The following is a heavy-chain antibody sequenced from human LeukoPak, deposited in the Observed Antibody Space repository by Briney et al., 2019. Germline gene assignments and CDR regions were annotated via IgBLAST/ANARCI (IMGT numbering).Heavy chain of an antibody. D-gene: IGHD4-17*01. Sequence: GESLKISCKGSGYSFTSYWIGWVRQMPGKGLEWMGIIFPGDSDIRYSPSFQGQVTISADKSMSTAYLQWSSPKPSDTAIYYCTRPTLDLGDPIDYWGQGTLVTVSS. CDR2: IFPGDSDI. CDR3: TRPTLDLGDPIDY. CDR1: GYSFTSYW. V-gene: IGHV5-51*01. J-gene: IGHJ4*02.